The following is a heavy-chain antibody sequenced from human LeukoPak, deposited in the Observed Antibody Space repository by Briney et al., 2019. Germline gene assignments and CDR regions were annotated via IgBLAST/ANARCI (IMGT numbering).Heavy chain of an antibody. CDR1: GFTFSSYG. D-gene: IGHD6-19*01. Sequence: GRSLRLSCAASGFTFSSYGMHWVRQAPGKGLEWVAVIWYDGSNKYYADSVKGRFTISRDNSKNTLYLRMNSLRAEDTAVYYCARDRKAVAGIDYWGQGTLVTVSS. CDR2: IWYDGSNK. J-gene: IGHJ4*02. CDR3: ARDRKAVAGIDY. V-gene: IGHV3-33*01.